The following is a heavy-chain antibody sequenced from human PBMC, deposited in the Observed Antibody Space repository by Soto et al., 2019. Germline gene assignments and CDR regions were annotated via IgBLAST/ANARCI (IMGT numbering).Heavy chain of an antibody. D-gene: IGHD3-16*01. Sequence: ASVKVPCKASGYTFSSHDINWVRQATGQGLEWMGWMNPNSGNTGYAQKFQGRVTMTRNTSISTAYMELSSLRSEDMAVYYCASYVRSYYNGMDVWGQGTTVTVSS. CDR2: MNPNSGNT. CDR1: GYTFSSHD. CDR3: ASYVRSYYNGMDV. J-gene: IGHJ6*02. V-gene: IGHV1-8*01.